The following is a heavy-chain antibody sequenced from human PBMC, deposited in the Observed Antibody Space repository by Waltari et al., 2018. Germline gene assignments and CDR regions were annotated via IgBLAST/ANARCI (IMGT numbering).Heavy chain of an antibody. Sequence: EVQLVESGGGLVKPGGSLRRSCAASGFTFSRYSMNWVRQAPGKGLQWVASIGGNDGSIYYADSIKGRFTVSRDNARSSLFLQMNSLRADDTALYFCAREAPNYYYYMDVWGKGTTVTVSS. CDR1: GFTFSRYS. J-gene: IGHJ6*03. CDR2: IGGNDGSI. V-gene: IGHV3-21*01. CDR3: AREAPNYYYYMDV.